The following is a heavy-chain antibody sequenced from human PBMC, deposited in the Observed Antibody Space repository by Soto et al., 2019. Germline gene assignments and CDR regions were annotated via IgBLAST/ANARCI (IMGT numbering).Heavy chain of an antibody. V-gene: IGHV3-23*01. CDR2: ITGSGDTT. CDR3: ARGRNSGWNRWLDP. Sequence: PGGSLRLSCIASGFTSGNYAMSWVRQAPGKGLEWVSGITGSGDTTSYPDSVRGRFTISRDNSKNSLYLQMNSLRAEDTAVYFCARGRNSGWNRWLDPWGQGTLVTVSS. D-gene: IGHD6-19*01. CDR1: GFTSGNYA. J-gene: IGHJ5*02.